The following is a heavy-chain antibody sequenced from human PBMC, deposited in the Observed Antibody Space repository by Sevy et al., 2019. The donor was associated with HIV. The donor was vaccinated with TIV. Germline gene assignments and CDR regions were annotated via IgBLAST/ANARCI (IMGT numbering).Heavy chain of an antibody. CDR2: IYYNANT. Sequence: SETLSLTCTVSGGSIRSGDYYWTWVRQHPGKGLEWIGYIYYNANTYYSPSLRRRVTMSVDTSKNQFSLKLTSVTAADTAVYYCARGLAAALLGHWGQGTLVTVSS. CDR1: GGSIRSGDYY. J-gene: IGHJ4*02. V-gene: IGHV4-31*03. CDR3: ARGLAAALLGH. D-gene: IGHD6-13*01.